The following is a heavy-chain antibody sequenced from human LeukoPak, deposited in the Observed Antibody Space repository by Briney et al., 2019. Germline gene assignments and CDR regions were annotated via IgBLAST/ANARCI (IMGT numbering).Heavy chain of an antibody. CDR2: IYGSGDT. V-gene: IGHV3-53*01. CDR3: AKSPPAAGKIRY. D-gene: IGHD6-13*01. Sequence: GGSLRLSCAASGFTVSSNYMSWVRQAPGKGLEWVSIIYGSGDTCYADSVKGRFTISRDNSKNTLYLQMNSLRAEDTAVYYCAKSPPAAGKIRYWGQGTLVTVSS. J-gene: IGHJ4*02. CDR1: GFTVSSNY.